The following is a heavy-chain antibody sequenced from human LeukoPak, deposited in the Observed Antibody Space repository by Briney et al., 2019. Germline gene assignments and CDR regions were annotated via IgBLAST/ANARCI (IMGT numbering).Heavy chain of an antibody. D-gene: IGHD2-2*01. CDR1: GGSTSSSSHY. CDR2: IYYGGST. CDR3: ARHHHNYWSTQGASTHGMDV. Sequence: PSETLSLTCTVSGGSTSSSSHYWGWIRQPPGKGLEWIGSIYYGGSTYYNPSLKSRVTISVDTSKNQFSLKLSSVTAADTAVYYCARHHHNYWSTQGASTHGMDVWGQGTTVTVSS. V-gene: IGHV4-39*01. J-gene: IGHJ6*02.